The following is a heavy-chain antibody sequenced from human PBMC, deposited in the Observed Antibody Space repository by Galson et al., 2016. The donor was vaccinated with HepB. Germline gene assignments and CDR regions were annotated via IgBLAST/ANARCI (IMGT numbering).Heavy chain of an antibody. J-gene: IGHJ2*01. CDR3: VRDISSSHFDL. V-gene: IGHV3-33*01. Sequence: SLRLSCAASGFLFSDYGMHWVRQAPGKGLEWVAVVFYDDSRKYYADFVKGRFSISRDNSKSSLYLDMSSRRAEDTAVYYCVRDISSSHFDLWGRGTLVTVTS. D-gene: IGHD2-2*01. CDR1: GFLFSDYG. CDR2: VFYDDSRK.